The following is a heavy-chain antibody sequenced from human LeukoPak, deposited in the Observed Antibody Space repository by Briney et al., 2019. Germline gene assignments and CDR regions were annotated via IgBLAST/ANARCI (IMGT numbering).Heavy chain of an antibody. J-gene: IGHJ4*02. D-gene: IGHD1-1*01. CDR2: IYSTGST. CDR1: RGSISSSSFY. Sequence: SETLSLTCTVSRGSISSSSFYWGWIRQPPRKGLEWIGTIYSTGSTYYNPSLKSRVTIAVDTSKNQFSLRLSSVTAADTAVYYCARRGTGGRSVDCWGQGTLVTVSS. CDR3: ARRGTGGRSVDC. V-gene: IGHV4-39*01.